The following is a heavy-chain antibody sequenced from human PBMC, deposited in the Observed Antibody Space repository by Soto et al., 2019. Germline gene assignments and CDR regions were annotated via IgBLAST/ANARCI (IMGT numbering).Heavy chain of an antibody. Sequence: ASVKVSCKGSGYTFTGYYMHWVRQAPGQGLEWMGWINPNSGGTNYAQKFQGWVTMTRDTSISTAYMELSRLRSDDTAVYYCARGNNSSGWDPYYYGMDVWGQGTTVTVSS. D-gene: IGHD6-19*01. CDR2: INPNSGGT. J-gene: IGHJ6*02. V-gene: IGHV1-2*04. CDR1: GYTFTGYY. CDR3: ARGNNSSGWDPYYYGMDV.